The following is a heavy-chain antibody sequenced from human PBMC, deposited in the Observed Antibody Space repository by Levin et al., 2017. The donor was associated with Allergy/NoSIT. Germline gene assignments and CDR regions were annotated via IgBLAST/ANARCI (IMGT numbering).Heavy chain of an antibody. Sequence: SETLSLTCAVYGGSFSGYYWSWIRQPPGKGLEWIGEINHSGSTNYNPSLKSRVTISVDTSKNQFSLKLSSVTAADTAVYYCARAPGITMIVVVSRGYFDYWGQGTLVTVSS. CDR1: GGSFSGYY. D-gene: IGHD3-22*01. CDR2: INHSGST. V-gene: IGHV4-34*01. CDR3: ARAPGITMIVVVSRGYFDY. J-gene: IGHJ4*02.